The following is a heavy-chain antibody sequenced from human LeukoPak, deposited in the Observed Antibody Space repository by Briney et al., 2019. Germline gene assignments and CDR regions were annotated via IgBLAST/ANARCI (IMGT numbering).Heavy chain of an antibody. CDR2: IKEDGSDK. CDR3: ARDHRYYDSSGYYLDY. V-gene: IGHV3-7*01. J-gene: IGHJ4*02. D-gene: IGHD3-22*01. Sequence: GGSLRLSCAASGFTFSNYWMNWVRQAPGKGLEWVANIKEDGSDKYYVDSVKGRFTISKDNAKNSLYLQMNSLRAEDTAVYYCARDHRYYDSSGYYLDYWGQGTLVTVSS. CDR1: GFTFSNYW.